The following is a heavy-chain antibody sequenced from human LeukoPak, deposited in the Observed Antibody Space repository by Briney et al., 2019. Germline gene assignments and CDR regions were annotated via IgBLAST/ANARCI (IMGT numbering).Heavy chain of an antibody. CDR2: IYYSGST. CDR1: GGSISSYY. V-gene: IGHV4-59*01. J-gene: IGHJ4*02. D-gene: IGHD1-26*01. CDR3: ARRSGSYYSNFGY. Sequence: SETLSLTCTVSGGSISSYYWSWIRQPPGKGLEWIGYIYYSGSTNYNPSLKSRVTISVDTSKNQFSLKLSSVTAADTAVYYCARRSGSYYSNFGYWGQGTLVTVSS.